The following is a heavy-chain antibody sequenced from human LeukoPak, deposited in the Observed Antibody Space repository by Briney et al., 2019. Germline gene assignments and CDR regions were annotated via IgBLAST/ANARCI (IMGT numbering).Heavy chain of an antibody. J-gene: IGHJ4*02. V-gene: IGHV3-23*01. CDR3: AKQPGSVVDSSGSLSRH. CDR1: GFTFSSYA. D-gene: IGHD3-22*01. Sequence: PGGSLRLSCAASGFTFSSYATSWVRQAPGKGLEWASTISGSGASTNYADSVKGRFTISRDNSKNTLYLQMNSLRAEDTAVYYCAKQPGSVVDSSGSLSRHWGQGTLVTVSS. CDR2: ISGSGAST.